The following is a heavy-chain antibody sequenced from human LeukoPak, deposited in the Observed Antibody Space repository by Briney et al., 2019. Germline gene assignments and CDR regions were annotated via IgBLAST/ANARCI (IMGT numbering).Heavy chain of an antibody. CDR1: GYTFTSYY. V-gene: IGHV1-46*01. J-gene: IGHJ4*02. Sequence: ASVKVSCKASGYTFTSYYMHWVRQAPGQGLEWMGIINPSGGSTSYAQKFQGRVTMTRDTSISTAYMELSRLRSDDTAVYYCARDLAGATDYWGQGTLVTVSS. CDR2: INPSGGST. D-gene: IGHD1-26*01. CDR3: ARDLAGATDY.